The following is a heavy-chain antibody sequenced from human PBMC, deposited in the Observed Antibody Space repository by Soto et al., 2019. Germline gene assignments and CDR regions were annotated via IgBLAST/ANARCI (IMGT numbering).Heavy chain of an antibody. CDR1: GFSFSSDW. Sequence: PGGSLRLSCVASGFSFSSDWMHWFRQAPGKGLVWVSRIDSGGRTTTYADSVKGRFTISRDNTKNTLYLQMNGLRAEDTALYYCARWFTYGNFDYFDCWGQGAQVTVSS. D-gene: IGHD3-10*01. CDR3: ARWFTYGNFDYFDC. J-gene: IGHJ4*02. CDR2: IDSGGRTT. V-gene: IGHV3-74*01.